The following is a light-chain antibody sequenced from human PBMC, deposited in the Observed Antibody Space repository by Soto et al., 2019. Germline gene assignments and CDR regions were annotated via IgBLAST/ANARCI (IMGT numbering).Light chain of an antibody. Sequence: EIAMTQSQATLSVSPGERATLSCLASQSIRSYLAWYQQKPGQAPRLLIYGTSTRATAIPARFSGSGSATEFTLTISSLQSEDFAVYYCQQYSTWPPTFGQGTKVDI. V-gene: IGKV3D-15*01. CDR3: QQYSTWPPT. J-gene: IGKJ1*01. CDR1: QSIRSY. CDR2: GTS.